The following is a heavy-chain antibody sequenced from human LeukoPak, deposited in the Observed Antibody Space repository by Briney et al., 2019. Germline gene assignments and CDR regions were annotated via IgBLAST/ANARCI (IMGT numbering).Heavy chain of an antibody. J-gene: IGHJ4*02. V-gene: IGHV4-39*07. D-gene: IGHD5-18*01. CDR1: GGSISSSSYY. CDR2: IHYSGST. CDR3: ARVPDTAMVYYFDY. Sequence: PSETLSLTCTVSGGSISSSSYYWGWIRQPPGKGLEWIGSIHYSGSTYYNPSLKSRVTISVDTSKNQFSLKLSSVTAADTAVYYCARVPDTAMVYYFDYWGQGTLVTVSS.